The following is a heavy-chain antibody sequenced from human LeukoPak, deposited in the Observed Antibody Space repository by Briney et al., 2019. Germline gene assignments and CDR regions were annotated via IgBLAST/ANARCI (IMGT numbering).Heavy chain of an antibody. D-gene: IGHD3-3*01. Sequence: SETLSLTCTVSGASISSYYWGWIRQPPGKGLEWIGNIYHSGNTYYNPSLKSRVTISVDTSKNHFSLKLSSVTAADTAIYYCARIYYDFEFDFWGQGTLVTVSS. CDR2: IYHSGNT. J-gene: IGHJ4*02. CDR3: ARIYYDFEFDF. V-gene: IGHV4-38-2*02. CDR1: GASISSYY.